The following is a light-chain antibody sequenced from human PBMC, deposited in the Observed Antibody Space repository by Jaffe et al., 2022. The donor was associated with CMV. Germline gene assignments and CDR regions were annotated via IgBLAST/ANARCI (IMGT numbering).Light chain of an antibody. CDR3: QQYLSTPST. Sequence: DIVMTQSPDSLAVSLGERATINCKSSQSVLFSSNNMNYLAWYQQKPGQPPKLLIYWASTRESGVPDRFSGSGSGTEFTLTISSLQTEDVAVYYCQQYLSTPSTFGGGTKVEIK. CDR1: QSVLFSSNNMNY. V-gene: IGKV4-1*01. J-gene: IGKJ4*01. CDR2: WAS.